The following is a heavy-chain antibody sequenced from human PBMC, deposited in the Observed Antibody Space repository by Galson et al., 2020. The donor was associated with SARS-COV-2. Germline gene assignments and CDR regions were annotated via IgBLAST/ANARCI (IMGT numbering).Heavy chain of an antibody. CDR2: ISYDGSNK. D-gene: IGHD5-18*01. V-gene: IGHV3-30*18. CDR1: GFTFSSYG. J-gene: IGHJ6*02. Sequence: GESLKLSCAASGFTFSSYGMHWVRQAPGKGLEWVAVISYDGSNKYYADSVKGRFTISRDNSKNTLYLQMNSLRAEDTAVYYCAKDQGYSYGYYYYYGMDVWGQGTTVTVSS. CDR3: AKDQGYSYGYYYYYGMDV.